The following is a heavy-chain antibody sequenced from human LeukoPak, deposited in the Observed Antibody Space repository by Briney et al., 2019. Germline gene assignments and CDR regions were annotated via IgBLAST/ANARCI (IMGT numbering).Heavy chain of an antibody. CDR3: AKHLTYYGMDV. CDR2: IYSGGST. Sequence: TGGSLRLSCAASGFIVSSSYMSWVRQAPGKGLEWVSVIYSGGSTYYADSVKGRFTVSRDNSKNTLYLQMNSLRAEDTAVYYCAKHLTYYGMDVWGQGTTVTVSS. V-gene: IGHV3-53*01. CDR1: GFIVSSSY. J-gene: IGHJ6*02.